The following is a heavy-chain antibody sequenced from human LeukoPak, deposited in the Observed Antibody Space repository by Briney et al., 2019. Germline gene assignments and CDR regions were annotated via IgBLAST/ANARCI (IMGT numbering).Heavy chain of an antibody. Sequence: SETLSLTCTVSGGSISSTNYFWGWICQPPGKGLEWIGSFYYVGSTYYNSSLKSRVTLSVDTSKSQFSLKLNSVTAADTAVYYCARGDMTGTNFDFWGQGTLVTVSS. CDR1: GGSISSTNYF. V-gene: IGHV4-39*01. CDR2: FYYVGST. CDR3: ARGDMTGTNFDF. D-gene: IGHD1-7*01. J-gene: IGHJ4*02.